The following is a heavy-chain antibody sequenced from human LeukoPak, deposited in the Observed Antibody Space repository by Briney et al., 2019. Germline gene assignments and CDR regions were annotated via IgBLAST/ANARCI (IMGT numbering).Heavy chain of an antibody. J-gene: IGHJ3*02. CDR2: ISGSGGST. CDR1: GFTFSSYA. CDR3: ARRYCSSTSCWGAAFDI. Sequence: TGGSLRLSCAASGFTFSSYAMSWVRQAPGKGLEWVSGISGSGGSTYYADSVKGRFTISRDNSKNTPYLQMNSLRAEDTAVYHCARRYCSSTSCWGAAFDIWGQGTMVTVSS. D-gene: IGHD2-2*01. V-gene: IGHV3-23*01.